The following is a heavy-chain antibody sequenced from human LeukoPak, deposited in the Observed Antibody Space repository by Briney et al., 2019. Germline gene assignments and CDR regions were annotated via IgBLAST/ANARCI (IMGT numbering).Heavy chain of an antibody. CDR1: GFTFDNYA. J-gene: IGHJ4*02. V-gene: IGHV3-9*01. CDR2: INWRSDEI. Sequence: PGGSLRLSCSASGFTFDNYAMHWVRQAPMKGLEWVASINWRSDEIGYADSVKGRFTISRDNAKNSLYLQMNSLRAEDTAVYYCARRSRVLLWFGGNYFDYWGQGTLVTVSS. CDR3: ARRSRVLLWFGGNYFDY. D-gene: IGHD3-10*01.